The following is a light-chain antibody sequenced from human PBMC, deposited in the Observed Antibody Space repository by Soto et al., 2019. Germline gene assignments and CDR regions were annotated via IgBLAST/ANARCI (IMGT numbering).Light chain of an antibody. J-gene: IGKJ2*01. CDR2: AAS. V-gene: IGKV1-39*01. CDR3: QQSYSPPRT. CDR1: QSVRTH. Sequence: DIQMTQSPSSLSASIGDRVTITCRASQSVRTHLNWYHQKPGKAPELLIYAASSLQAGVPSRFSGSGSGTDFTLTISSLHPEDFRDDYCQQSYSPPRTFGQGTNLEIK.